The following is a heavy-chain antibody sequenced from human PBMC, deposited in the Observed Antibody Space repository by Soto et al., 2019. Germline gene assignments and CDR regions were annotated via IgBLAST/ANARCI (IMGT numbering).Heavy chain of an antibody. D-gene: IGHD2-8*01. CDR3: ARDNGMAGSFDP. V-gene: IGHV3-48*02. CDR1: GFTFSTYS. J-gene: IGHJ5*02. Sequence: GGSLRLSCAASGFTFSTYSMNWVRQAPGKGLEWISYITSSSSTIYYADFVKGRFTISRDNAKNSLYLQMNSLRDEDTAMYYCARDNGMAGSFDPWGQGTLVTVSS. CDR2: ITSSSSTI.